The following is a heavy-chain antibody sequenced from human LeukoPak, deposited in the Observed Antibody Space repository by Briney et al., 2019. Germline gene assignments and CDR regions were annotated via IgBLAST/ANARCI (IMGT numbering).Heavy chain of an antibody. V-gene: IGHV3-53*01. J-gene: IGHJ3*02. CDR1: GFTFSSYA. CDR3: ARAARYCSGGSCYYDAFDI. CDR2: IYSGGST. D-gene: IGHD2-15*01. Sequence: GGSLRLSCAASGFTFSSYAMSWVRQAPGKGLEWVSVIYSGGSTYYADSVKGRFTISRDNSKNTLYLQMNSLRAEDTAVYYCARAARYCSGGSCYYDAFDIWGQGTMVTVSS.